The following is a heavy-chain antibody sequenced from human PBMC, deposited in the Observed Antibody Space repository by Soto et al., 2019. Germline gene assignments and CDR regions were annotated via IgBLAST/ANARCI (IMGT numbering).Heavy chain of an antibody. Sequence: QVQVQQWGAGLLNPSETLSLTCVVYGGSFSGYYWSWIRQPPGKGLEWIGEINHSGATNYNPSLKSRVTISVDTCKDLFSLRLSSVTAADTAVYYCASCRVFGYRGSSSWDGMLDNWGEGTLVTVSS. CDR3: ASCRVFGYRGSSSWDGMLDN. V-gene: IGHV4-34*01. J-gene: IGHJ4*02. D-gene: IGHD1-26*01. CDR1: GGSFSGYY. CDR2: INHSGAT.